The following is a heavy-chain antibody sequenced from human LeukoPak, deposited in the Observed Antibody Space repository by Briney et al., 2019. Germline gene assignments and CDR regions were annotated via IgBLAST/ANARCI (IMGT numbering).Heavy chain of an antibody. D-gene: IGHD1-26*01. V-gene: IGHV3-30*04. Sequence: PGRSLRLSCAASGFTFSSYAMHWVRQAPGKGLEWVAVISYDGSNKYYADSVKGRFTISRDNSKNTLYLQMNSLRAEGTAVYYCARERGSSYFDYWGQGTLVTVSS. J-gene: IGHJ4*02. CDR3: ARERGSSYFDY. CDR1: GFTFSSYA. CDR2: ISYDGSNK.